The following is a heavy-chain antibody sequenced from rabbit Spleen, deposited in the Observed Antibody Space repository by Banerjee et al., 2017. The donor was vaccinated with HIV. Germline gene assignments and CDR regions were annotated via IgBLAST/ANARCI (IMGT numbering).Heavy chain of an antibody. J-gene: IGHJ4*01. CDR3: GRAGEGGYGYLDL. Sequence: QEQLVESGGGLVQPEGSLTLTCTASGFSLSNNYYMCWVRQAPGKGLEWIACIYNGDGTTTYANWAKGRFIISKASSTTVTLQMTSLTVADTATFFCGRAGEGGYGYLDLWGPGTLVTVS. V-gene: IGHV1S45*01. D-gene: IGHD6-1*01. CDR2: IYNGDGTT. CDR1: GFSLSNNYY.